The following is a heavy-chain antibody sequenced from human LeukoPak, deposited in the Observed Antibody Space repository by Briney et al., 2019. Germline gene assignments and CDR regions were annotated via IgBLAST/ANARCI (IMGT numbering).Heavy chain of an antibody. J-gene: IGHJ4*02. V-gene: IGHV1-2*04. Sequence: GASVKVSCKASGYTFTGYYMHWVRQAPGQGLEWMGWINPNSGGTNYAQKFQGWVTMTRDTSISTAYMELSRLRSDDTAVYYCARHYYDSSGYYYFDYWGRGTLVTVSS. CDR3: ARHYYDSSGYYYFDY. CDR1: GYTFTGYY. CDR2: INPNSGGT. D-gene: IGHD3-22*01.